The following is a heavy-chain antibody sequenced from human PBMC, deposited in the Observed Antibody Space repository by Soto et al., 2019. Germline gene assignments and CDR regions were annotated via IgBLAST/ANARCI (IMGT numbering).Heavy chain of an antibody. CDR3: ARTATVTTSYYYYGMDV. D-gene: IGHD4-17*01. V-gene: IGHV4-34*01. CDR1: GGSFSGNY. J-gene: IGHJ6*02. CDR2: INHSGST. Sequence: SETLSLTCAVYGGSFSGNYWSWIRQPPGKGLEWIGEINHSGSTNYNPSLKSRVTISVDTPKNQFSLKLSSVTAADTAVYYCARTATVTTSYYYYGMDVWGQGTTVTVSS.